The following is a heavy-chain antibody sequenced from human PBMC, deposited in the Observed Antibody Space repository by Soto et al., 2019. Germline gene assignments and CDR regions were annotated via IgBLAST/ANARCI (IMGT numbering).Heavy chain of an antibody. CDR1: GFTFSNYA. CDR2: ISGSGDRT. Sequence: GGSLRLSCAASGFTFSNYAMTWVRQSPGKGLDWVSAISGSGDRTYYADSVKGRFTISRDNSKNTLYLQMNSLRAEDTAVYYCAIVARILVLVSATRRWVGPHDDWGLGTLVTVSS. V-gene: IGHV3-23*01. CDR3: AIVARILVLVSATRRWVGPHDD. D-gene: IGHD2-21*02. J-gene: IGHJ4*02.